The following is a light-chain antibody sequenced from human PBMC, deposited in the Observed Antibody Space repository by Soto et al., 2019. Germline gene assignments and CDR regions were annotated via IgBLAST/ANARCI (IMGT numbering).Light chain of an antibody. Sequence: QSALTQPASVSGSPGQSITISCTGTSSDVGGYKYVSWIQQHPGKAPKLLIYEVSNRPSGVSNRFSGSKSGNTASLTISGLQSEDEADYYCISYSRSTSRLWVFGGGTQLTVL. CDR2: EVS. V-gene: IGLV2-14*01. CDR3: ISYSRSTSRLWV. CDR1: SSDVGGYKY. J-gene: IGLJ7*01.